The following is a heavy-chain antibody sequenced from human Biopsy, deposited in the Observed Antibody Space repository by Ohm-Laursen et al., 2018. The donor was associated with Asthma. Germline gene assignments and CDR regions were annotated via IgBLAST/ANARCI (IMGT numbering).Heavy chain of an antibody. CDR3: ARKAGSCISRTCYSLDF. D-gene: IGHD2-2*01. CDR1: GGTFNTHV. V-gene: IGHV1-69*13. Sequence: SVKVSCKSLGGTFNTHVIGWGRQAPGQGLGWMGGINSVFGTTTYPQKFQDRVTITADDSTSTVYMELSSLRSEDTAVYYCARKAGSCISRTCYSLDFWGQGTLVTVSS. J-gene: IGHJ4*02. CDR2: INSVFGTT.